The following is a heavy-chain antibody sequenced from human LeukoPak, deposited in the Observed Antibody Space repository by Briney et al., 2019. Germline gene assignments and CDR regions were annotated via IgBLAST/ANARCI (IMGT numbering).Heavy chain of an antibody. CDR1: GFTFSRYV. CDR2: IRHDGSNK. Sequence: GGSLRLSCAASGFTFSRYVMIWVRQAPGKGLEWVAFIRHDGSNKYYADSVKGRFTIPRDNSKSTLYLQMNSLRAEDTAVYYCARDGPWDYWGQGTLVTVSS. V-gene: IGHV3-30*04. J-gene: IGHJ4*02. CDR3: ARDGPWDY.